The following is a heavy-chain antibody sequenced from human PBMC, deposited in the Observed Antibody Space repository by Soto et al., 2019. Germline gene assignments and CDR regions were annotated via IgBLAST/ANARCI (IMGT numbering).Heavy chain of an antibody. CDR2: IGPGSGAT. V-gene: IGHV1-2*02. CDR1: GYTFTGHY. D-gene: IGHD5-12*01. Sequence: ASVKFSCKASGYTFTGHYIHWVRQAPEQGPEWIGEIGPGSGATRYAQKFQGRVTMTRDMSVSTIYMELNNLSPDDTAVYYCGRGRSGQIVVFYWGQGTPVTSPQ. CDR3: GRGRSGQIVVFY. J-gene: IGHJ4*02.